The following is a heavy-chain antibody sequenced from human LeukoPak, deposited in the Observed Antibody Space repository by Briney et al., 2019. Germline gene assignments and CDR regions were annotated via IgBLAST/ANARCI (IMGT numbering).Heavy chain of an antibody. V-gene: IGHV4-61*02. Sequence: KPSETLSLTCTVSGVSIGSSHYYWGWIRQPAGKGLEWIGRVYLSGSTNYNPSLKGRVTIVDTSKNHFSLSLMSVTAADTAVYYCVKDGGHTALDPWGQGTQVTVSS. CDR1: GVSIGSSHYY. CDR2: VYLSGST. D-gene: IGHD3-16*01. J-gene: IGHJ5*02. CDR3: VKDGGHTALDP.